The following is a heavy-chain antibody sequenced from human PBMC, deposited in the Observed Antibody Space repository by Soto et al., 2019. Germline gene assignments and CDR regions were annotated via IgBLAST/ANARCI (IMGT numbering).Heavy chain of an antibody. V-gene: IGHV4-30-4*01. CDR3: ARASDRIAAAGTLDY. CDR1: GGSISSGDYY. D-gene: IGHD6-13*01. J-gene: IGHJ4*02. CDR2: IYYSGST. Sequence: QVQLQESGPGLVKPSQTLSLTCTVSGGSISSGDYYWSWIRQPPGKGLEWIGYIYYSGSTDYNPSLKSRVTISVDTSKNQFSLKLSSETAADTAVYYCARASDRIAAAGTLDYWGQGTLVTVSS.